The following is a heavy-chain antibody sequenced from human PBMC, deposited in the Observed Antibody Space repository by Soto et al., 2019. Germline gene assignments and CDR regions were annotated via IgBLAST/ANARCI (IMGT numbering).Heavy chain of an antibody. CDR3: TTLPSYDSSGYWDY. V-gene: IGHV3-15*01. J-gene: IGHJ4*02. CDR1: GFTFSNAW. CDR2: IKSKTDGGTT. Sequence: PGLSCAASGFTFSNAWMSWVRQAPGKGLEWVGRIKSKTDGGTTDYAAPVKGRFTISRDDSKNTLYLQMNSLKTEDTAVYYCTTLPSYDSSGYWDYWGQGTLVTVSS. D-gene: IGHD3-22*01.